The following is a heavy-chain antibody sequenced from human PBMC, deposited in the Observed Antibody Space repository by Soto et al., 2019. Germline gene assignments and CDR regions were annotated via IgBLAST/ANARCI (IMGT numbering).Heavy chain of an antibody. CDR3: ARGSTDSGPRSRIVDF. V-gene: IGHV3-21*01. Sequence: PGGSLRRSCVTSGFIFTTNSMNWVRQVPEKGLQWLSSISSSGTFKSYGDSVKGRFTISRDNAKNSLFLEMNNLRGEDTGIYYCARGSTDSGPRSRIVDFWGRGTLVTVSA. CDR2: ISSSGTFK. D-gene: IGHD2-21*01. CDR1: GFIFTTNS. J-gene: IGHJ4*02.